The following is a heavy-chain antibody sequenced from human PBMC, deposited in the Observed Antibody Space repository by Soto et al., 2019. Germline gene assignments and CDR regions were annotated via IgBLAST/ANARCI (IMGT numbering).Heavy chain of an antibody. J-gene: IGHJ6*04. Sequence: PSETLSLTCTVSGGPISGTSYYWGWIRQPPGKGLEWIGSIYYSGSTYYNPSLKSRVTISVDTSKNQFSLKVSSVTAADTAVYYCARGEDSSSWVMDVWGKGTTVTVSS. CDR3: ARGEDSSSWVMDV. CDR2: IYYSGST. V-gene: IGHV4-39*01. CDR1: GGPISGTSYY. D-gene: IGHD6-13*01.